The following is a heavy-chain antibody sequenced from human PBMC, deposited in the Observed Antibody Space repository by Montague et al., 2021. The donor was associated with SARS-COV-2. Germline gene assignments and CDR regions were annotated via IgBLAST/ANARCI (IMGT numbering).Heavy chain of an antibody. D-gene: IGHD2-15*01. CDR3: ARDSGGSSPEDWLGFDP. CDR1: GGSISSYY. V-gene: IGHV4-59*01. Sequence: SETLSLTCTVSGGSISSYYWSWIRQPPGKGLEWIGYIYYSGSTNYNPSLKSRVTISVDTSKNQFSLKLSSVTAADTAMYYCARDSGGSSPEDWLGFDPWGQGTLVTVPS. J-gene: IGHJ5*02. CDR2: IYYSGST.